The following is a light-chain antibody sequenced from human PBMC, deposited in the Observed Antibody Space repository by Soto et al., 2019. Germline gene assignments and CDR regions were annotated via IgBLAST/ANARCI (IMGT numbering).Light chain of an antibody. V-gene: IGLV2-8*01. CDR1: SSDVGGYNY. CDR3: SSYAGSNNPVV. J-gene: IGLJ2*01. Sequence: SVLTQPPSASGSPGQSVTLSCTGTSSDVGGYNYVSWYQQHPGKAPKLMIYEVSKRPSGVPDRFSGSKSGNTASLTVSGLQAEDEADYYCSSYAGSNNPVVFGGGTKLTVL. CDR2: EVS.